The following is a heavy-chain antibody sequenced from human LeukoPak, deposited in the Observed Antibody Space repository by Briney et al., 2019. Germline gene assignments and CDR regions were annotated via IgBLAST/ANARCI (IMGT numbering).Heavy chain of an antibody. CDR3: PRRPRATVGHNPPNFFYQ. D-gene: IGHD4-23*01. Sequence: SGPALVKPTQTLTLTCSFSGFSLTTSGLAVTWIRQSPGKALEWLALVYWDDDKRYSPSLQSRLTITKDTSKRQVVLTITNIAPVDTGTYFCPRRPRATVGHNPPNFFYQWGQGTLVTVSA. CDR1: GFSLTTSGLA. CDR2: VYWDDDK. V-gene: IGHV2-5*02. J-gene: IGHJ4*02.